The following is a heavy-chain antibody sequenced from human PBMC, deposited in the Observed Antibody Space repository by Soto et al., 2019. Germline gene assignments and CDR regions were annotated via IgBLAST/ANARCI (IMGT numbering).Heavy chain of an antibody. D-gene: IGHD1-26*01. J-gene: IGHJ6*02. CDR3: ARDRDSGSYRYYYYYGMDV. CDR1: GFTFSSYS. CDR2: ISSSSSYI. V-gene: IGHV3-21*01. Sequence: GGSLRLSCGASGFTFSSYSMNWVRQAPGKGLEWVSSISSSSSYIYYADSVKGRFTISRDNAKNSLYLQMNSLRAEDTAVYYCARDRDSGSYRYYYYYGMDVWGQGTTVTVSS.